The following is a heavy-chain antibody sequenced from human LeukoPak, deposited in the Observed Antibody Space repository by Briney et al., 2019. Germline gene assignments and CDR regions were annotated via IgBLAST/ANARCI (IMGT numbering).Heavy chain of an antibody. Sequence: SETLSITCTVSGGSIHSYYWSWIRQPPGKGLEWIGYIHFTGSTKYNPSLNSRVTMSVDTSKNQFSLQLSSVTATDTAVYFCARHSSSWYPDYWGQGTLVTVSS. CDR2: IHFTGST. CDR1: GGSIHSYY. D-gene: IGHD6-13*01. V-gene: IGHV4-59*08. J-gene: IGHJ4*02. CDR3: ARHSSSWYPDY.